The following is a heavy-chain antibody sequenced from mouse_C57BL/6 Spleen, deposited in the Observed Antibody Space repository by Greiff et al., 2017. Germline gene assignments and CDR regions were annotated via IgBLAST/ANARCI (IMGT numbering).Heavy chain of an antibody. J-gene: IGHJ2*01. Sequence: VQLQQSGAELVRPGASVTLSCKASGYTFTDYEMHWVKQTPVHGLEWIGAIDPETGGTAYNQKFKGKAILTADKSSSTAYMELRSLTSEDSAVYYCTRGGNYYGSSPPYFDYWGQGTTLTVSS. D-gene: IGHD1-1*01. CDR3: TRGGNYYGSSPPYFDY. CDR2: IDPETGGT. V-gene: IGHV1-15*01. CDR1: GYTFTDYE.